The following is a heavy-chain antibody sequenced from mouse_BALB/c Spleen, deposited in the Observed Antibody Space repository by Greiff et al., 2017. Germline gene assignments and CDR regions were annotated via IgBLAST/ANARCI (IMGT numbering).Heavy chain of an antibody. Sequence: EVMLVESGGDLVKPGGSLKLSCAASGFTFSSYGMSWVRQTPDKRLEWVATISSGGSYTYYPDSVKGRFTISRDNAKNTLYLQMSSLKSEDTAMYYCARLDYYDFAWFAYWGQGTLVTVSA. CDR3: ARLDYYDFAWFAY. CDR1: GFTFSSYG. D-gene: IGHD2-4*01. CDR2: ISSGGSYT. J-gene: IGHJ3*01. V-gene: IGHV5-6*01.